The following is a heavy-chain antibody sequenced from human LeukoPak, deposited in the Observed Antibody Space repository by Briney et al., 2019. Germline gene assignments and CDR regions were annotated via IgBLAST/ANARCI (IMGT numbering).Heavy chain of an antibody. D-gene: IGHD3-10*01. Sequence: GESLKISCEGSGYSFDTHLIGWVRQMPGKGLEWMGIIYPDDSDIRYSPSFQGQVTMSADKSIRTAYLHWSSLKASDTAMYYCARGKREFPGSGSYSTHFEYWGQGTLVTVSS. CDR3: ARGKREFPGSGSYSTHFEY. V-gene: IGHV5-51*01. CDR1: GYSFDTHL. J-gene: IGHJ4*02. CDR2: IYPDDSDI.